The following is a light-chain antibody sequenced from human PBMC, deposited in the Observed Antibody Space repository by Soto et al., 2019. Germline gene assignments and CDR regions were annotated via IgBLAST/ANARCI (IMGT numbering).Light chain of an antibody. CDR3: QQYDRYPRT. V-gene: IGKV1-5*03. J-gene: IGKJ1*01. CDR1: QSISSW. Sequence: DLQMTQSPSTLSASVGDRVTITCRASQSISSWLAWYQQKPGKAPKLLIYNASSLESGVPSRFSGSGSGTEFTLTRIFLQHDDLATYYCQQYDRYPRTFGQGTKVEIK. CDR2: NAS.